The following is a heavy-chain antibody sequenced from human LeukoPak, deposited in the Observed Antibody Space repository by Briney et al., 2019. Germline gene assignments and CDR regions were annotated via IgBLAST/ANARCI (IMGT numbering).Heavy chain of an antibody. CDR3: ARVSGTTPFDC. J-gene: IGHJ4*02. V-gene: IGHV4-4*02. CDR1: GGSITSSSW. D-gene: IGHD1-1*01. Sequence: SGTLSLTCTVSGGSITSSSWWSWVRQPPGKGLEWVGEISHSGHTNYNPSLESRDSISLNNSKNQFSLTLTSVTAADTAVYFCARVSGTTPFDCWGQGTLVTVSS. CDR2: ISHSGHT.